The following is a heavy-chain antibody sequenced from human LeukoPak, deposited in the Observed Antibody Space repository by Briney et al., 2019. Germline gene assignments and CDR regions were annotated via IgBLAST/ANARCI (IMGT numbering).Heavy chain of an antibody. CDR2: ISSSGSTI. Sequence: GGSLRLSCAASGFTFSDYYMSWIRQAPGKGLEWVSYISSSGSTIYYADSVKGRFTISRDNAKNSLYLQMNSLRAEDTAVYYCARDRALILTGYYFDYWGQGTLVTVSS. CDR3: ARDRALILTGYYFDY. V-gene: IGHV3-11*04. CDR1: GFTFSDYY. J-gene: IGHJ4*02. D-gene: IGHD3-9*01.